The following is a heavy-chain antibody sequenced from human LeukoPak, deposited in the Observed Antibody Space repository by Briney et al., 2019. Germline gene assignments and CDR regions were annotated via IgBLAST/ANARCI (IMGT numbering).Heavy chain of an antibody. CDR1: GYTFTSYG. D-gene: IGHD3-3*01. CDR3: ARDMRFLEWLSRPIDY. V-gene: IGHV1-18*01. J-gene: IGHJ4*02. Sequence: ASVKDSCKASGYTFTSYGISWVRQAPGQGLEWMGWISAYNGNTNYAQKLQGRVTMTTDTSTSTAYMELRSLRSDDTAVYYCARDMRFLEWLSRPIDYWGQGTLVTVSS. CDR2: ISAYNGNT.